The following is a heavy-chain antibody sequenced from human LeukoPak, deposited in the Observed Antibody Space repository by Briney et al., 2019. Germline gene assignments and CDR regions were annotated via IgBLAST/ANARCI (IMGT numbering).Heavy chain of an antibody. D-gene: IGHD3-10*01. V-gene: IGHV3-43*02. J-gene: IGHJ5*02. Sequence: GGSLRLSCEASGFIFDDYAMHWVRQAPGKGLEWVSLISGDGGSTYYADSVKGRFTISRDNSKNSLYLQMNSLRTEDTALYYCAKDRGYGSGSYYNVGFGPWGQGTLVTVSS. CDR2: ISGDGGST. CDR1: GFIFDDYA. CDR3: AKDRGYGSGSYYNVGFGP.